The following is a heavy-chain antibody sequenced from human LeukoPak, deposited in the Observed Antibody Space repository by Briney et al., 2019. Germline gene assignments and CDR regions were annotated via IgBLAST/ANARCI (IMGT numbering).Heavy chain of an antibody. CDR1: GGSISSSSYY. CDR3: ARHLPNYDILTGYSYYFDY. CDR2: IYYSGST. D-gene: IGHD3-9*01. J-gene: IGHJ4*02. V-gene: IGHV4-39*01. Sequence: SETLSLTCTVSGGSISSSSYYWVWIRQPPGEGLEWIGSIYYSGSTYYNPSLKSRVTISVDTSKNQFSLKLSSVTAADTAVYYCARHLPNYDILTGYSYYFDYWGQGTLVTVSS.